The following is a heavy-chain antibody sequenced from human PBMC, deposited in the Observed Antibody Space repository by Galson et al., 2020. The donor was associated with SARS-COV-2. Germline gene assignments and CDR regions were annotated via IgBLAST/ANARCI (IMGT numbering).Heavy chain of an antibody. Sequence: ASVKVSCKASGYTFTGYYMHWVRQAPGQGLEWMGWINPNSGGTNYAQKFQGRVTMTRDTSISTAYMELSRLRSDDTAVYYCARDHFDGSGSYYPGYWGQGTLVTVSS. CDR3: ARDHFDGSGSYYPGY. J-gene: IGHJ4*02. V-gene: IGHV1-2*02. CDR2: INPNSGGT. CDR1: GYTFTGYY. D-gene: IGHD3-10*01.